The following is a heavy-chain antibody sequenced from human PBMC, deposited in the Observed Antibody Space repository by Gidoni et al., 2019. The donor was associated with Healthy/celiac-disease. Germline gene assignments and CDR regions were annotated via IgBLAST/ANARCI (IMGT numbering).Heavy chain of an antibody. V-gene: IGHV4-38-2*02. D-gene: IGHD3-16*01. CDR2: IYHSGRT. Sequence: QVQLQESGPGLVKPSETLSLTCTVSGYSISSGYYWGWIRQPPGKGLEWIGSIYHSGRTYYNPSLKSRVTISVDTSKNQFSLKLSSVTAADTAVYYCARVGGTRFDYWGQGTLVTVSS. CDR3: ARVGGTRFDY. J-gene: IGHJ4*02. CDR1: GYSISSGYY.